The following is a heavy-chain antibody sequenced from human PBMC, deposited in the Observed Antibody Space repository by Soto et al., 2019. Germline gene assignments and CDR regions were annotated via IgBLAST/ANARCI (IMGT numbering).Heavy chain of an antibody. D-gene: IGHD3-22*01. V-gene: IGHV3-21*01. CDR2: ISSSSSYI. CDR3: ARTLNSSGYYFAY. CDR1: GFSFSNYW. Sequence: EVQLVESGGGFVQPGGSLRLSCAGSGFSFSNYWMHWVRQAPGKGLEWVSSISSSSSYIYYGDSVKGRFTISRDNAKNSLYLQMNSLRAEDTAVYYCARTLNSSGYYFAYWGQGTLVTVSS. J-gene: IGHJ4*02.